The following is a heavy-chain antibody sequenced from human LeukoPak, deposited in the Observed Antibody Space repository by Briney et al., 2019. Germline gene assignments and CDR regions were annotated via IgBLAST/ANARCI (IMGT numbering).Heavy chain of an antibody. CDR2: ISYYGNNK. J-gene: IGHJ5*02. D-gene: IGHD3-10*01. CDR3: AKDQRVLRHSFGAGRRDWLDP. Sequence: GGSLTLSCPASRFTFNCYAMHWVRQAPGKGLAWVAVISYYGNNKYYAHSVKGRFTISRDNYNNTLFLQMNSLTVEETAVYFCAKDQRVLRHSFGAGRRDWLDPWGQGTLVTVSS. CDR1: RFTFNCYA. V-gene: IGHV3-30*04.